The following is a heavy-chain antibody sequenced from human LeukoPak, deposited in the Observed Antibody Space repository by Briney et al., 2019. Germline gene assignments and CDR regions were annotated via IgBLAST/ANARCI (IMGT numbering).Heavy chain of an antibody. J-gene: IGHJ4*02. CDR2: ISSSRSNI. Sequence: GGSLRLSCAASGFTFSSYSMNWVRQAPGKGLEWVSSISSSRSNIYYADSVKGRFTISRDNAKNTLYLQMNSVRAEDTAVYYCPSLQTPSLSDYWGQGTLVTVSS. D-gene: IGHD3-16*02. CDR3: PSLQTPSLSDY. V-gene: IGHV3-21*01. CDR1: GFTFSSYS.